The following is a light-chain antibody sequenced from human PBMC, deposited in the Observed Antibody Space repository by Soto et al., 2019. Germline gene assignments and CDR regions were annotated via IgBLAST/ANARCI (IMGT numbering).Light chain of an antibody. V-gene: IGKV3-11*01. J-gene: IGKJ5*01. CDR2: DGS. Sequence: EIVMTQSPATLSVSPGERATLSCRASQNVNSKLAWYQQKPGQAPRLLIYDGSTRATGIPARFSGSGSGTDFTLTISSLEPEDSAVYYCQQRHMWPITFGQGTRLEIK. CDR3: QQRHMWPIT. CDR1: QNVNSK.